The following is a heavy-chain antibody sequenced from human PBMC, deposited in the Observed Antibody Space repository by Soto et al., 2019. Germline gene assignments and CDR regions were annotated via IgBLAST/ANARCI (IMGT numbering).Heavy chain of an antibody. CDR3: ARELLGLDCSGGSCYGDWFDP. Sequence: QVQLQESGPGLVKPSQTLSLTCTVSGGSISSGDYYWSWIRQPPGKGLEWIGDIYYSGSTYYNPSLKSRVTISVDTSKNQFSLKLRSVPAADTAVYYCARELLGLDCSGGSCYGDWFDPWGQGTLVTVSS. V-gene: IGHV4-30-4*01. CDR1: GGSISSGDYY. J-gene: IGHJ5*02. CDR2: IYYSGST. D-gene: IGHD2-15*01.